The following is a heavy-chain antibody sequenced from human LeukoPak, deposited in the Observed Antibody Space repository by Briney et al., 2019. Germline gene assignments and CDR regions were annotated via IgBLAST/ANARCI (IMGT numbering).Heavy chain of an antibody. D-gene: IGHD3-10*01. CDR1: GGSISSYY. J-gene: IGHJ6*02. Sequence: SETLSLTCTVSGGSISSYYWSWIRQPPGKGLEWIGSIYYSGSTYYNPSLKSRLTISVDTSKNQFSLKLTSVTAADTAVYYCARDYGSIKFYYGMDVWGQGTTVTVSS. CDR2: IYYSGST. CDR3: ARDYGSIKFYYGMDV. V-gene: IGHV4-59*12.